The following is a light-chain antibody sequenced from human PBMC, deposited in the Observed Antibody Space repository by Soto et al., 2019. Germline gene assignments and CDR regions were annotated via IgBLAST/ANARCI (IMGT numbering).Light chain of an antibody. V-gene: IGKV1-27*01. CDR3: QKYDEAPKT. CDR1: QGISHY. Sequence: DIQMTQSPSSLSASVGDRVTITCRASQGISHYLAWYQQKAGEVPKLLIYAATTLQSGVPSRFIGSGSGTDFTLTISSLQPEDAATYFCQKYDEAPKTFGQGTKLEIK. CDR2: AAT. J-gene: IGKJ2*01.